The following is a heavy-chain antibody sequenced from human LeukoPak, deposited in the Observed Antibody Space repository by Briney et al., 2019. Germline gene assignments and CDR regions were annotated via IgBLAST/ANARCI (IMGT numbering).Heavy chain of an antibody. J-gene: IGHJ4*02. Sequence: PGGSLRLSCAASGFTFSDYYMSWVRQAPGKGLVWVSRINSDGSSTNYADSVKGRFTISRDNSKNTLYLQMNSLRAEDTAVYYCAKSQDSWWGYFDYWGQGTLVTVSS. CDR3: AKSQDSWWGYFDY. V-gene: IGHV3-74*01. D-gene: IGHD6-13*01. CDR2: INSDGSST. CDR1: GFTFSDYY.